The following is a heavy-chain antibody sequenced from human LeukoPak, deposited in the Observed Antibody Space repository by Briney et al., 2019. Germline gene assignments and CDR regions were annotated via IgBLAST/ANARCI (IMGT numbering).Heavy chain of an antibody. J-gene: IGHJ4*02. CDR3: ATQGAYNVLTGYYTLDY. D-gene: IGHD3-9*01. CDR2: IQYDGSNK. Sequence: GGSLRLSCAASGFTFSSYGMHWVRQAPGKGLEWVAFIQYDGSNKYYADSVKGRFTISRDNSKNTLFLQVTSLRAEDTAVYYCATQGAYNVLTGYYTLDYWGQGTLVTVSS. V-gene: IGHV3-30*02. CDR1: GFTFSSYG.